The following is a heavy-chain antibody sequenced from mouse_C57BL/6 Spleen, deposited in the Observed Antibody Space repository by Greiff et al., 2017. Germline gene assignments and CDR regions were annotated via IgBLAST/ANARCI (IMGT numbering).Heavy chain of an antibody. V-gene: IGHV1-72*01. CDR1: GYTFTSYW. Sequence: QVHVKQPGAELVKPGASVKLSCKASGYTFTSYWMHWVKQRPGRGLEWIGRIDPNSGGTKYNEKFKSKATLTVDKPSSPAYMQLSSLTSEDSAVYYCAREFDDYDDWYFDVWGTGTTVTVSS. J-gene: IGHJ1*03. CDR2: IDPNSGGT. D-gene: IGHD2-4*01. CDR3: AREFDDYDDWYFDV.